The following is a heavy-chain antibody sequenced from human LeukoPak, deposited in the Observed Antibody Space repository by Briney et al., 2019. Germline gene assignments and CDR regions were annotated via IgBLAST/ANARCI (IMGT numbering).Heavy chain of an antibody. D-gene: IGHD3-16*01. J-gene: IGHJ4*02. CDR3: VRGSTLRHYQY. CDR2: IYYSGST. V-gene: IGHV4-59*08. CDR1: GGSISGYY. Sequence: PSETLSLTCTVSGGSISGYYYNWIRQPPGKGLEWIGYIYYSGSTNYNPSLKSRVTVSVDTSKNQFSLNLSSVTAADTAVYYCVRGSTLRHYQYWGQGTLVTVSS.